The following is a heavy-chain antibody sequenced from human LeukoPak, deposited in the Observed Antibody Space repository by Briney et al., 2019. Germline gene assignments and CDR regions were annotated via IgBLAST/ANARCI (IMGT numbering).Heavy chain of an antibody. V-gene: IGHV4-59*01. Sequence: PSETLSLTCTVSGGSISSYYWSWIRQPPGKGLEWIGYIYYSGSTNYNPSLKSRVTISVDTSKNQFSLKLSSVTAADTAVHYCARSVNYDFWSGYSSGAFDIWGQGTMVTVSS. J-gene: IGHJ3*02. CDR1: GGSISSYY. CDR3: ARSVNYDFWSGYSSGAFDI. CDR2: IYYSGST. D-gene: IGHD3-3*01.